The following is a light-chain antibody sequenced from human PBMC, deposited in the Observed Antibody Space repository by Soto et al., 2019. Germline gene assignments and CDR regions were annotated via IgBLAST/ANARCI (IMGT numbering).Light chain of an antibody. Sequence: EIVLTQSPGTLSLSPGERATLSCRASQNIRNNLAWYQQKPGQAPRLLIYGTSIRADGIPARFSGSGSGTEFTLTVSSLQSEDFAIYYCQQYNMRPPVTFGGGTKVEIK. V-gene: IGKV3-15*01. J-gene: IGKJ4*01. CDR1: QNIRNN. CDR3: QQYNMRPPVT. CDR2: GTS.